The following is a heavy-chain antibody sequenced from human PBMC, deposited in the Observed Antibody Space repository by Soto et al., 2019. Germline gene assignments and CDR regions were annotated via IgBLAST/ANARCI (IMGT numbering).Heavy chain of an antibody. CDR3: ARRYGVAFDI. J-gene: IGHJ3*02. CDR1: GGSIRSYY. CDR2: IYYSGST. V-gene: IGHV4-59*08. Sequence: SETLSLTCTVSGGSIRSYYWSWIRQPPGKGLEWIGYIYYSGSTNYNPSLKSRVTISVDTSKNQFSLKLSSVTAADTAVYYCARRYGVAFDIWGQWTMLTVS. D-gene: IGHD3-10*01.